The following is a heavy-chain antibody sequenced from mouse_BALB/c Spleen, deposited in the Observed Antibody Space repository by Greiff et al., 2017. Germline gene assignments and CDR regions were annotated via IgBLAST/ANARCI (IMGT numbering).Heavy chain of an antibody. J-gene: IGHJ1*01. D-gene: IGHD1-1*01. CDR1: GFTFSSYA. Sequence: DVQLVESGGGLVKPGGSLKLSCAASGFTFSSYAMSWVRQSPEKRLEWVAEISSGGSYTYYPDTVTGRFTISRDNAKNTLYLEMSSLRSEDTAMYYCAREGYYGYWYFDVWGAGTTVTVSS. V-gene: IGHV5-9-4*01. CDR3: AREGYYGYWYFDV. CDR2: ISSGGSYT.